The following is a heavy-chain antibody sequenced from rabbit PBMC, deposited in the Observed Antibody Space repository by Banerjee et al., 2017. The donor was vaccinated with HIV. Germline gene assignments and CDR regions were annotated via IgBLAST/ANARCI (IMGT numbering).Heavy chain of an antibody. CDR1: GFSFSTSYW. V-gene: IGHV1S40*01. J-gene: IGHJ6*01. CDR3: ARDAGTSFSTYGMDL. Sequence: QSLEESGGDLVKPGASLTLTCTASGFSFSTSYWICWVRQAPGKGLEWIGCIDDGSSGSTYTATWAKGRFTISKTSSTTVTLQMTSLTAADTATYFCARDAGTSFSTYGMDLWGQGTLVTVS. CDR2: IDDGSSGST. D-gene: IGHD8-1*01.